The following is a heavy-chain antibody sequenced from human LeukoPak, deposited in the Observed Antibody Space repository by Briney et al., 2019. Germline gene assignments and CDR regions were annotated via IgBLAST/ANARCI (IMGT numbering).Heavy chain of an antibody. CDR1: GFTVSSNY. V-gene: IGHV3-66*01. CDR3: ARAVAFIGAFDI. J-gene: IGHJ3*02. Sequence: PSGGSLRLSCAASGFTVSSNYMSWVRQAPGKGLEWVSVIYSGGSTYYADSVEGRFTISRDNSKNTLYLQMNSLRAEDTAVYYCARAVAFIGAFDIWGQGTMVTVSS. CDR2: IYSGGST. D-gene: IGHD5-12*01.